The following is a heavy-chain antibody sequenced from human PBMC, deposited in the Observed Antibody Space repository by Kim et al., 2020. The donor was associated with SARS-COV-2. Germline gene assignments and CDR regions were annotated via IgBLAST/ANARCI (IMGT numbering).Heavy chain of an antibody. J-gene: IGHJ6*02. CDR3: ARDPKTYYYGSGSPNTDDYYYYGMDV. CDR2: INPSGGST. Sequence: ASVKVSCKASGYTFTSYYMHWVRQAPGQGLEWMGIINPSGGSTSYAQKFQGRVTMTRDTSTSTVYMELSSLRSEDTAVYYCARDPKTYYYGSGSPNTDDYYYYGMDVWGQGTTVTVSS. D-gene: IGHD3-10*01. V-gene: IGHV1-46*01. CDR1: GYTFTSYY.